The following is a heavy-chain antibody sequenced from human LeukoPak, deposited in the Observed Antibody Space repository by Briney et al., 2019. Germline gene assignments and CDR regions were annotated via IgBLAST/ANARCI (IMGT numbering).Heavy chain of an antibody. V-gene: IGHV4-59*08. CDR1: GDSLNNYY. Sequence: SETLSLTCTVSGDSLNNYYWSWIRQPPGKGLEWIGYIYYSGSTNYNPSLKSRVTISVDTPKNQFSLKVSSVTAADTALYYCARHPGANYFDYWGQGTLVTVSS. D-gene: IGHD1-14*01. J-gene: IGHJ4*02. CDR2: IYYSGST. CDR3: ARHPGANYFDY.